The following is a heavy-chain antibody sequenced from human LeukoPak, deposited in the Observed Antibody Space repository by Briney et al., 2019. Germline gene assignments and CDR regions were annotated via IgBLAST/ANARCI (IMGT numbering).Heavy chain of an antibody. CDR2: MNPNSGNT. CDR3: ARVGYGDYQAPGY. CDR1: GYTFTSYD. Sequence: ASVKVPCKASGYTFTSYDINWVRQATGQGLEWMGWMNPNSGNTGYAQKFQGRITMTRNTSISTAYMELSSLRSEDTAVYYCARVGYGDYQAPGYWGQGTLVTVSS. J-gene: IGHJ4*02. V-gene: IGHV1-8*01. D-gene: IGHD4-17*01.